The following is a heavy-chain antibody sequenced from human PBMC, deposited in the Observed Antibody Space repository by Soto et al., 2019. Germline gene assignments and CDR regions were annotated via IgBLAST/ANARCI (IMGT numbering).Heavy chain of an antibody. V-gene: IGHV1-24*01. CDR1: GYTLTELS. Sequence: GASVKVSCKVSGYTLTELSMHWVRQAPGKGLEWMGGFDPEDGETIYAQKFQGRVTITADKSTNTAYMQLSSLRSEDTAIYYCAASYGSGYRAFDYWGQGALVTVSS. CDR2: FDPEDGET. CDR3: AASYGSGYRAFDY. D-gene: IGHD3-10*01. J-gene: IGHJ4*02.